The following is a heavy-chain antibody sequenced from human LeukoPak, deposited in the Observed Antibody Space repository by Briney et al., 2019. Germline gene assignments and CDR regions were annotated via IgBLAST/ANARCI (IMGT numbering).Heavy chain of an antibody. Sequence: GGSLRLSCAASGFTFSGYGMHWVRQAPGKGPEWVAVIWYDGSNKYYADSVKGRFAISRDNSKNTLYLQMNSLRADDTAVYYCATENSGSYYGYFDSWGQGTLVTVSS. CDR2: IWYDGSNK. CDR1: GFTFSGYG. V-gene: IGHV3-33*01. CDR3: ATENSGSYYGYFDS. J-gene: IGHJ4*03. D-gene: IGHD1-26*01.